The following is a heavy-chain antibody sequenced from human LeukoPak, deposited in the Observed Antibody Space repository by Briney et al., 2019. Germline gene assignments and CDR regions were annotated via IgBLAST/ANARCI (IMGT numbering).Heavy chain of an antibody. D-gene: IGHD2-21*02. Sequence: GGSLRLSCAASGFTFSSYAMSWVRQAPGKGLEWVSAISGSGGSTYYADSVKGRFTISRDNSKNTLYLQMNSLRAEDTAVYYCAKGLGDLTQRYYYYGMDVWGQGTTVTVSS. V-gene: IGHV3-23*01. CDR3: AKGLGDLTQRYYYYGMDV. CDR2: ISGSGGST. J-gene: IGHJ6*02. CDR1: GFTFSSYA.